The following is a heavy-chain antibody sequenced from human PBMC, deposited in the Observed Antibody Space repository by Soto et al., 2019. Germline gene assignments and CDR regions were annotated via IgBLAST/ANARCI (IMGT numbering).Heavy chain of an antibody. V-gene: IGHV4-38-2*01. CDR2: IYRSGTT. Sequence: TLSLTCVVSTFSIVSGYYGAWIRQSPGKGLEWIASIYRSGTTSYNPSLKSRVTISVDPSKNQFSLMLTAVTAADTAVYYCARTHSGTYYSVFNYWGRGSMVTVSS. CDR1: TFSIVSGYY. J-gene: IGHJ4*02. D-gene: IGHD1-26*01. CDR3: ARTHSGTYYSVFNY.